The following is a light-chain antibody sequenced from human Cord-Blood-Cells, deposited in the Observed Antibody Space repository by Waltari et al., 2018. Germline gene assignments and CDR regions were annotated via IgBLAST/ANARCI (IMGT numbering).Light chain of an antibody. J-gene: IGKJ4*01. CDR2: GAS. CDR1: QSVSSGY. V-gene: IGKV3-20*01. Sequence: EIVLTQSPGTLSLSPGDRATLSCRASQSVSSGYLAWYQQKPGQAPRLLIYGASSRATGSPDRFSGSGSGTDFTLTISRLEPEDFAVYYCQQYGSSPLTFGGGTKVEIK. CDR3: QQYGSSPLT.